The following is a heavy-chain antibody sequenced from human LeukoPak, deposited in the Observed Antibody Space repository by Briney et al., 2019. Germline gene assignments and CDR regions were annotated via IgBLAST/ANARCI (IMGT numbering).Heavy chain of an antibody. CDR3: ARDLQRPYSSSWPLDV. Sequence: ASVKVSCKASGGTFRSFAISWVRQAPGQGLEWMGGTIPIFRTANYAQKFQGRVTITADESTSTAYMELSSLRSEDTAVYYCARDLQRPYSSSWPLDVWGQGTTVTVSS. D-gene: IGHD6-13*01. CDR1: GGTFRSFA. CDR2: TIPIFRTA. V-gene: IGHV1-69*13. J-gene: IGHJ6*02.